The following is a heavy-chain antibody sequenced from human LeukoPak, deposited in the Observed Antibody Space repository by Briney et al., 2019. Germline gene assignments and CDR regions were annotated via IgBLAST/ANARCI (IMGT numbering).Heavy chain of an antibody. CDR2: INNSGST. J-gene: IGHJ4*02. Sequence: TASETLSLTCAVYGESFSGYYWRWVRQPPGKGVEWLGEINNSGSTNYNTPLKSGVTITVETSKKQFSLKVRDVHAAGTAVYYCASQIYYYDSSVGEPYYFDYCGQGTLVTVSS. V-gene: IGHV4-34*01. CDR3: ASQIYYYDSSVGEPYYFDY. D-gene: IGHD3-22*01. CDR1: GESFSGYY.